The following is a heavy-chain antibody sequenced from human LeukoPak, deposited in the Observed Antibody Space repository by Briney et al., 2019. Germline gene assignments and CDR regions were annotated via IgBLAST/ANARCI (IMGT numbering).Heavy chain of an antibody. CDR1: GGSISGYY. V-gene: IGHV4-59*01. Sequence: PSETLSLTCSVSGGSISGYYWTWVRQPPGKGLEWIWQIHYSGRADYNPSLKSRITMSVDTSRNQISLKLSSVTAADTAIYYCVRFGVNYHMDVWGQGTTVTVFS. CDR2: IHYSGRA. CDR3: VRFGVNYHMDV. J-gene: IGHJ6*02. D-gene: IGHD3-16*01.